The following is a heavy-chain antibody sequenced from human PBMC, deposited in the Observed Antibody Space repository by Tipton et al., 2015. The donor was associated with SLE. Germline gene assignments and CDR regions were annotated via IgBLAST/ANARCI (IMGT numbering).Heavy chain of an antibody. CDR3: ARVGGSAFDI. CDR2: IYYSGNT. J-gene: IGHJ3*02. V-gene: IGHV4-59*12. CDR1: GGSISNYY. D-gene: IGHD1-14*01. Sequence: TLSLTCTVSGGSISNYYWSWIRQPPGKGLEWLGYIYYSGNTNYNPSLGSRVTISVDTSNNQFSLRLRSVTAADTAVYYCARVGGSAFDIWGRGTMVSVSS.